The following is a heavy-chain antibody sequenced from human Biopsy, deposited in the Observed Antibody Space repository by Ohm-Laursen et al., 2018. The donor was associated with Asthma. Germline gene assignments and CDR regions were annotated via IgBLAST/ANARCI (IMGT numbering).Heavy chain of an antibody. Sequence: TLSLTCRVSVGYTGSSDHHWAWIRQAPGKGLEWIGFVFWSGSTHYSRSLERRVSISIDTATNEFSMKLWSVTPADTAVYFCARVVSYGDIYFGIDVWGPGTTVSVS. CDR3: ARVVSYGDIYFGIDV. CDR1: VGYTGSSDHH. J-gene: IGHJ6*02. V-gene: IGHV4-30-4*01. CDR2: VFWSGST. D-gene: IGHD4-17*01.